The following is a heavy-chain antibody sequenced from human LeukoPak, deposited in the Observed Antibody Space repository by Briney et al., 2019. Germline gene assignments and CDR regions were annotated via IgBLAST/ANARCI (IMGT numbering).Heavy chain of an antibody. J-gene: IGHJ4*02. CDR3: ARDLYYYDSSGYYEAGSPGY. V-gene: IGHV1-2*02. CDR2: INPNSGGT. D-gene: IGHD3-22*01. CDR1: GYTFTGYY. Sequence: GASVKVSCKASGYTFTGYYTHWVRQAPGQGLEWMGWINPNSGGTNYAQKFQGRVTMTRDTSISTAYMELSRLRSDDTAVYYCARDLYYYDSSGYYEAGSPGYWGQGTLVTVSS.